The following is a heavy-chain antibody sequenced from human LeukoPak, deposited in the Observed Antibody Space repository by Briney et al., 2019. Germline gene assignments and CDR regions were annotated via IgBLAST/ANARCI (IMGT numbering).Heavy chain of an antibody. CDR2: IHYSGST. CDR3: AREEASVGDC. D-gene: IGHD2-21*01. J-gene: IGHJ4*02. CDR1: GGSISSNSHY. V-gene: IGHV4-39*01. Sequence: SETLSLTCTVSGGSISSNSHYWAWIRQPPGKGLEWIGSIHYSGSTFYSPSLKSRVTISVDTSKNQFSLILTSVTASDTAVYYCAREEASVGDCWGQGILVTVSS.